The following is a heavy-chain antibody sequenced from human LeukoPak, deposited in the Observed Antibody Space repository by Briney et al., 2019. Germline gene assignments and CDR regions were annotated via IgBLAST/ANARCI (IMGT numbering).Heavy chain of an antibody. J-gene: IGHJ4*02. CDR2: ISGSGGST. D-gene: IGHD6-6*01. Sequence: PGGSLRLSCAASGFTFSSYAMSWVRQAPGKGLEWVSAISGSGGSTYYADSVKGRFTISRDDSKNTLYLQMNSLRAEDTAVYYCAKDQPLSSSSEPDYWGQGTLVTVSS. CDR3: AKDQPLSSSSEPDY. V-gene: IGHV3-23*01. CDR1: GFTFSSYA.